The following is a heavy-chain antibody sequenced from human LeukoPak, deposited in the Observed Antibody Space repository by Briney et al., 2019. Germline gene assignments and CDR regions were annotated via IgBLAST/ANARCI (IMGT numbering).Heavy chain of an antibody. J-gene: IGHJ4*02. CDR1: GFTFSSYA. CDR2: ISYDGSNK. V-gene: IGHV3-30-3*01. D-gene: IGHD5-12*01. CDR3: ARGSGYDYTDY. Sequence: PGGSLRLSCAASGFTFSSYAMHWVRQAPGKGLEWVAVISYDGSNKYYADSVKGRFTISRDNSKNTLYLQMNSLRAEDTAVYYCARGSGYDYTDYWGQGTLVTVSS.